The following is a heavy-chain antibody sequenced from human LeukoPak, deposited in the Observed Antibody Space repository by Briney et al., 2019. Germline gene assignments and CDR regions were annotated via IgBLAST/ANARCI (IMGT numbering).Heavy chain of an antibody. CDR2: ISVYNGNT. Sequence: ASVKVSCKASGYTFTSYGISWVRQAPGQGLEWMGWISVYNGNTNYAQKLQGRVTMTTDTSTSTAYMELRSLRSDDTAVYYCASSSFGASYYYGMDVWGQGTTVTVSS. CDR3: ASSSFGASYYYGMDV. D-gene: IGHD3-10*01. J-gene: IGHJ6*02. V-gene: IGHV1-18*01. CDR1: GYTFTSYG.